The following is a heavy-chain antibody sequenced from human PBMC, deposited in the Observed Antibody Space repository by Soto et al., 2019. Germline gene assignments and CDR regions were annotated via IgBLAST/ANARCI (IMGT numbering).Heavy chain of an antibody. CDR1: GYTFSSYD. V-gene: IGHV1-8*01. CDR3: ATSGGGWYLY. Sequence: QVQLVQSGAEVKKPGASVKVSCKASGYTFSSYDINWVRQATGQGLEWMGWLNPNSGDTGYAQKFQGRVTLTRNTPRNHAYIERSSRTSDDTAVYYCATSGGGWYLYWGQGTLVTVSS. J-gene: IGHJ4*02. D-gene: IGHD6-19*01. CDR2: LNPNSGDT.